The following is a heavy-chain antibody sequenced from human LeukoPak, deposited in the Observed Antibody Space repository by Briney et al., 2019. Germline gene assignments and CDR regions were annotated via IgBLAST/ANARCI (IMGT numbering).Heavy chain of an antibody. CDR1: GGSISSSY. V-gene: IGHV4-4*07. CDR3: ARLGYSSSSTGFYYYMDV. CDR2: IYTSGTT. Sequence: SETLSLTCTVSGGSISSSYWSWIRQPAGKGLEWIGRIYTSGTTSYNPSLKSRVSISVDKSKNQLSLKVSSVTAADTAVYYCARLGYSSSSTGFYYYMDVWGKGTTVTVSS. J-gene: IGHJ6*03. D-gene: IGHD6-6*01.